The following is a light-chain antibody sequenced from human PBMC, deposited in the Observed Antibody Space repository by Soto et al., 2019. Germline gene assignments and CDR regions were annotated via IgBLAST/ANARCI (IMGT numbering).Light chain of an antibody. CDR3: CSYAGGSNV. CDR2: EGS. V-gene: IGLV2-23*03. J-gene: IGLJ1*01. Sequence: QSALIQPPSVSGSPGQSVTISCTGTSSDVGSYDYVSWYQQHPGKAPTLMIYEGSERPSGVSDRFSGSKSGNTASLTISGLQAEDEADYFCCSYAGGSNVFGAGTKVTVL. CDR1: SSDVGSYDY.